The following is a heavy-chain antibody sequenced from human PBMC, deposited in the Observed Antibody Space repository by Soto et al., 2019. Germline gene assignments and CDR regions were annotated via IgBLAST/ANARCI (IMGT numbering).Heavy chain of an antibody. J-gene: IGHJ4*01. Sequence: EVHMVESRGGLVPPGGDLSLSCGASGFTFDNYEMNWVRQAPGKGLAWLSWICFGSYYIEYSDSVNVRSTISRDNAKNSLYQQLISLKDEDTAVYYCARDHLWALDYWGQGTLV. CDR3: ARDHLWALDY. CDR1: GFTFDNYE. D-gene: IGHD3-16*01. CDR2: ICFGSYYI. V-gene: IGHV3-48*02.